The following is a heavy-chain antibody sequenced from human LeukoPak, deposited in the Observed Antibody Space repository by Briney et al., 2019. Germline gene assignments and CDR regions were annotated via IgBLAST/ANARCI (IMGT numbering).Heavy chain of an antibody. Sequence: SETLSLTCAVYGGSFSGYYWSWIRQPPGKGLEWIGEINHSGSTNYNPSLKSRVTISVDTSKNQFSLKLGSVTAADTAVYYCAMIAAGGYWGQGTLVTVSS. J-gene: IGHJ4*02. CDR3: AMIAAGGY. CDR1: GGSFSGYY. D-gene: IGHD6-13*01. V-gene: IGHV4-34*01. CDR2: INHSGST.